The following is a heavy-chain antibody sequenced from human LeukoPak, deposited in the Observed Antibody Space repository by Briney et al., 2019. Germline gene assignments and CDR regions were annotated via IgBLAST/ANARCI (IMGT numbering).Heavy chain of an antibody. CDR1: GGSISSYF. D-gene: IGHD2-15*01. CDR3: ARDYCSGGSCYWDY. Sequence: PSGTLSLTCTVSGGSISSYFWSWIRQPPGKGLEWVGYIYYSRSTNYNPALESRVTISVDTSKNQFSLKLGSVTAADTAVYYCARDYCSGGSCYWDYWGQGTLVTVSS. V-gene: IGHV4-59*01. J-gene: IGHJ4*02. CDR2: IYYSRST.